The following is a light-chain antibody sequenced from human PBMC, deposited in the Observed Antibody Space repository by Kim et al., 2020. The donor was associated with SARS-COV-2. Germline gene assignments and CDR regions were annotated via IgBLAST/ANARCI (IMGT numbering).Light chain of an antibody. J-gene: IGLJ2*01. CDR3: QVWDRTTV. CDR2: RDI. CDR1: NIENKN. V-gene: IGLV3-9*01. Sequence: SVALGQTATITCAGDNIENKNVHWYQQKPGQAPVLVIYRDINRPSGIPERFSGSNSGNAATLTISRAQAGDEADYFCQVWDRTTVFGGGTQLTVL.